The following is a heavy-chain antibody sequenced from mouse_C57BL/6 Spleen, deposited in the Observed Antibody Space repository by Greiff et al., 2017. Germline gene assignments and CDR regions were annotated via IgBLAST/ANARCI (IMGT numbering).Heavy chain of an antibody. D-gene: IGHD2-2*01. CDR3: AREGLRRDYYAMDY. Sequence: QVQLQQSGAELVRPGASVKLSCKASGYTFTDYYINWVKQRPGQGLEWIARIYPGSGNTYYNEKFKGKATLTAEKSSSTAYMQLSSLTSEDSAVYFCAREGLRRDYYAMDYWGQGTSVTVSS. J-gene: IGHJ4*01. V-gene: IGHV1-76*01. CDR2: IYPGSGNT. CDR1: GYTFTDYY.